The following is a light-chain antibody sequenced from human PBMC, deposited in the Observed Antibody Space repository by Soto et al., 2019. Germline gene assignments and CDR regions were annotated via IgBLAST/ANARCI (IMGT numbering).Light chain of an antibody. Sequence: NFMLTQPHSVSESPGKTVTMSCTRSSGSIVSNYVQWFQLRPGSAPTTVIYDDNQRPSGVPDRFSGSIDRSSNSAFLTSSGLKTEDEADYCCESYDSNTGVFGGGTQLTVL. CDR3: ESYDSNTGV. J-gene: IGLJ3*02. CDR1: SGSIVSNY. CDR2: DDN. V-gene: IGLV6-57*03.